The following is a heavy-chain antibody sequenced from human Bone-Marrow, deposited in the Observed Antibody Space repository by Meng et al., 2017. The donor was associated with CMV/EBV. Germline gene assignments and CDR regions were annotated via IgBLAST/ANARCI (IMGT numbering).Heavy chain of an antibody. Sequence: SETLSLTCAISGDSVSSNSAAWNWIRQSPSRGLEWLGRTYYRSKWFNDYAVSVKSRITITPDTAKNQFSLKLSSVTAADTAVYYCARESSSSAYYYYGMDVWGQGTTVTVSS. J-gene: IGHJ6*02. D-gene: IGHD6-6*01. CDR2: TYYRSKWFN. V-gene: IGHV6-1*01. CDR3: ARESSSSAYYYYGMDV. CDR1: GDSVSSNSAA.